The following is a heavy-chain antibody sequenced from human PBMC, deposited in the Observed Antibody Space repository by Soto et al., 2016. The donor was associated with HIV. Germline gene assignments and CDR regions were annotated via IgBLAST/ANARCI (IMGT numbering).Heavy chain of an antibody. CDR3: ARGRCSYSNGWFCYFDY. D-gene: IGHD6-19*01. J-gene: IGHJ4*02. CDR2: INHSGST. V-gene: IGHV4-34*01. Sequence: QVQLQQWGAGLLKPSETLSLTCTVYGGSFSGYYWTWIRQPPGKGLEWIGDINHSGSTIYNPSLKSRVTISVDTSKNQFSLRLSSVTAADTAVYYCARGRCSYSNGWFCYFDYWGQGTLVTVSS. CDR1: GGSFSGYY.